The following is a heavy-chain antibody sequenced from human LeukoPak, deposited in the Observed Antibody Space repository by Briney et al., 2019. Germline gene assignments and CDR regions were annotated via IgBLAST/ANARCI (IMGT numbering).Heavy chain of an antibody. D-gene: IGHD3-16*01. Sequence: PGASVKVSRKASGYIFTDYYMHWVRQAPGQGLEWIGWISPNGGGTKYAQKFQGRVTMTRDASVTTAYMELSGLTSDDTAVYYCAKSIGGAFDYWGQGTLVIVSS. CDR1: GYIFTDYY. V-gene: IGHV1-2*02. CDR3: AKSIGGAFDY. CDR2: ISPNGGGT. J-gene: IGHJ4*02.